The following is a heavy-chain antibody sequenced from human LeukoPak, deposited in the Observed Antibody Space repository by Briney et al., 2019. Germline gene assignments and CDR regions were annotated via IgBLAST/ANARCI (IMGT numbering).Heavy chain of an antibody. V-gene: IGHV4-34*01. CDR1: GGSFSGYY. J-gene: IGHJ6*03. D-gene: IGHD6-19*01. CDR2: INHSGST. CDR3: ARVRGDRLAVAGGVSRYYYYMDV. Sequence: SETLSLTCAVYGGSFSGYYWSWIRQPPGNGLEWIGEINHSGSTNYNPSLKSRVTISVDTSKNQFSLKLSTVTAADTAVYYCARVRGDRLAVAGGVSRYYYYMDVWGKGTTVTVSS.